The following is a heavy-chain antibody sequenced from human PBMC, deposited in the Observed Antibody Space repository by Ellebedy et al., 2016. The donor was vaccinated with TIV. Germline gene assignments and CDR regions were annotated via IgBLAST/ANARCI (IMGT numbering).Heavy chain of an antibody. V-gene: IGHV3-73*01. CDR2: IRSKANSYAT. Sequence: GGSLRLXXAASGFTFSGSAMHWVRQAPGKGLEWVGRIRSKANSYATAYAASVKGRFTISRDDSKNTAYLQMNSLKTEDTAVYYCTRHSDFWSGSLDYWGQGTLVTVSS. CDR1: GFTFSGSA. CDR3: TRHSDFWSGSLDY. J-gene: IGHJ4*02. D-gene: IGHD3-3*01.